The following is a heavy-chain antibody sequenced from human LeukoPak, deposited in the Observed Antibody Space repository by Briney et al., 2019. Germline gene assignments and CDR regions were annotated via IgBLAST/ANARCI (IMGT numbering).Heavy chain of an antibody. CDR1: GFTFSNYW. CDR2: INNDGSGT. D-gene: IGHD2/OR15-2a*01. CDR3: VSFYETY. Sequence: GGSLRLSCAASGFTFSNYWMYWVRQTPGKGLVYVSRINNDGSGTTYADSVKDRFTISKDNAKNTVYLQMNSLRAEDTAVYYCVSFYETYWGRGTLVTVSS. J-gene: IGHJ4*02. V-gene: IGHV3-74*01.